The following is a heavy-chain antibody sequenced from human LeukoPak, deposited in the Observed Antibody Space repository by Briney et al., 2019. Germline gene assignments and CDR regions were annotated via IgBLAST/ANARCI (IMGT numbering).Heavy chain of an antibody. CDR2: INPNSGGT. J-gene: IGHJ4*02. CDR3: ARVGELLNFDY. Sequence: ASVTVSCKASGYTFTSYYMHWVRQAPGQGLEWMGRINPNSGGTNYAQKFQGRVTMTRDTSISTAYMELSRLRSDDTAVYYCARVGELLNFDYWGQGTLVTVSS. V-gene: IGHV1-2*06. CDR1: GYTFTSYY. D-gene: IGHD1-26*01.